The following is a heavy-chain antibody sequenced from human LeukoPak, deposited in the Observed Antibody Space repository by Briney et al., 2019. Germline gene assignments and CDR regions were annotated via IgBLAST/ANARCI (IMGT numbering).Heavy chain of an antibody. J-gene: IGHJ4*02. V-gene: IGHV3-23*01. CDR2: ISGSGGST. CDR1: GFTFSSYA. Sequence: GGSLRLSCAASGFTFSSYAMSWVRQAPGKGLEWVSAISGSGGSTYYADSVKGRFTISRDNSKNTLYLQMNSLRAEDTAVYYCAKGKVVITSPIYFDYWGQGILVTVSS. CDR3: AKGKVVITSPIYFDY. D-gene: IGHD3-22*01.